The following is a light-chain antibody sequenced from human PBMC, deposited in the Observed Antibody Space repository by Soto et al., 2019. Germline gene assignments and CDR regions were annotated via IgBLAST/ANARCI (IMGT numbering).Light chain of an antibody. CDR3: QQYGSSPLT. Sequence: EIVLTQSPGTLSLSPGERAILSCRASQSVSSSYLAWYQQKPGQAPRLLIYGASSRATGIPDRFSGSGSGTDFTLNISRLEPEDFAVYYCQQYGSSPLTFGGGTKVEIK. J-gene: IGKJ4*01. CDR1: QSVSSSY. CDR2: GAS. V-gene: IGKV3-20*01.